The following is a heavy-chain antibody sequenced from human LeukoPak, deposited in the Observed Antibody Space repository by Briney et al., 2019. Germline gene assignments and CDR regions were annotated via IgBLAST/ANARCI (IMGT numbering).Heavy chain of an antibody. D-gene: IGHD6-13*01. Sequence: PGGSLRLSCAASGFTFNSYWMHWVRQAPGKGLVWVSQINNDGSTTRYADSVKGRFTISRDNAENTLYLQMSSLGAEDAAVYYCARGYSSSWYNWLDPWGQGTLVTVSS. CDR3: ARGYSSSWYNWLDP. V-gene: IGHV3-74*01. CDR2: INNDGSTT. J-gene: IGHJ5*02. CDR1: GFTFNSYW.